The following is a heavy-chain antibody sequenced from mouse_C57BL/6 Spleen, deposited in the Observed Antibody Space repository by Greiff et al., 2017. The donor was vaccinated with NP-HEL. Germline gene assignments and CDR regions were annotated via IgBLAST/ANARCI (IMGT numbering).Heavy chain of an antibody. CDR1: GYTFTDYE. J-gene: IGHJ4*01. CDR3: TREAIYYDYDGAMDY. D-gene: IGHD2-4*01. Sequence: VQLQQSGAELVRPGASVTLSCKASGYTFTDYEMHWVKQTPVHGLEWIGAIDPETGGTAYNQKFKGKAILTADKSSSTAYMELRSLTSEDSAVYYCTREAIYYDYDGAMDYWGQGTSVTVSS. CDR2: IDPETGGT. V-gene: IGHV1-15*01.